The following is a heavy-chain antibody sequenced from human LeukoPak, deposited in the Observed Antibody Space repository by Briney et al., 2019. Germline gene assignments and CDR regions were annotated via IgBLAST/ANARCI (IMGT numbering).Heavy chain of an antibody. V-gene: IGHV4-61*02. CDR3: AREYCSSTSCYTFDY. J-gene: IGHJ4*02. Sequence: PSQTLSLTCTVSGGSISSGSYYWSWIRQPAGKGLEWIGRIYTSGSTNYNPSLKSRVTISVDTSKNEFSLKLSSVTAADTAVYYCAREYCSSTSCYTFDYWGQGTLVTVSS. D-gene: IGHD2-2*02. CDR2: IYTSGST. CDR1: GGSISSGSYY.